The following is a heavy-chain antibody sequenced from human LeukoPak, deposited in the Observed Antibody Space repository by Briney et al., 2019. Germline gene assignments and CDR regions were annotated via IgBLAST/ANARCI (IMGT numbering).Heavy chain of an antibody. CDR1: GGTFSSYA. V-gene: IGHV1-69*04. D-gene: IGHD1-26*01. CDR3: ARGPVDSGSYYGFDY. Sequence: SVKVSCKASGGTFSSYAISWVRQAPGQGLEWMGRIIPILGIANYAQKFQGRVTITADKSTSTAYMELSSLRSEDTAVYYCARGPVDSGSYYGFDYWGQGTLVTVSS. J-gene: IGHJ4*02. CDR2: IIPILGIA.